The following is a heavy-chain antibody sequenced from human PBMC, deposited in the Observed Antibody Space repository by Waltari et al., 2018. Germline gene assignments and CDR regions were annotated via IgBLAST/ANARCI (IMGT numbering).Heavy chain of an antibody. V-gene: IGHV1-8*03. J-gene: IGHJ6*03. Sequence: QVQLVQSGAEVKKPGASVKVSCKASGYTFTSYDINWVRQATGQGLEWKGWMNPNSGNTGYAHKFQGRVTITRNTSISTAYMELSSLRSEDTAVYYCARGLDFRAIGDYMDVWGKGTTVTVSS. CDR3: ARGLDFRAIGDYMDV. D-gene: IGHD3-10*01. CDR2: MNPNSGNT. CDR1: GYTFTSYD.